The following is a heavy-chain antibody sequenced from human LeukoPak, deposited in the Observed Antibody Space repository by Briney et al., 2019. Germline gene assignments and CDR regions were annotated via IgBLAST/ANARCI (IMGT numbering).Heavy chain of an antibody. CDR3: AKVGDGVAVAGNYFDY. Sequence: ALRLSCAASGFTFDDYAMHWVRQAPGKGLEWVSGISWNSGSIGYADSVKGRFTISRDNAKNSLYLQMNSLRAEDTALYYCAKVGDGVAVAGNYFDYWGQGTPVTVSS. CDR1: GFTFDDYA. J-gene: IGHJ4*02. V-gene: IGHV3-9*01. CDR2: ISWNSGSI. D-gene: IGHD6-19*01.